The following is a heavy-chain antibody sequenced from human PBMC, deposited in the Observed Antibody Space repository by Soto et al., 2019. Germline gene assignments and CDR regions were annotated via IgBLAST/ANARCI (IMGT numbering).Heavy chain of an antibody. CDR3: ARSYYDSGSSIHPFEY. J-gene: IGHJ4*02. Sequence: EVQLLESGGGLVQPGGSLRLSCGASGFTFSSYDMSWVRQAPGKALEWVSALSGSGGSTYYAASVKGRFTISRDNSKNSLDLEMNSLRAEDTAVYYCARSYYDSGSSIHPFEYWGQGTLVTVSS. V-gene: IGHV3-23*01. CDR1: GFTFSSYD. CDR2: LSGSGGST. D-gene: IGHD3-10*01.